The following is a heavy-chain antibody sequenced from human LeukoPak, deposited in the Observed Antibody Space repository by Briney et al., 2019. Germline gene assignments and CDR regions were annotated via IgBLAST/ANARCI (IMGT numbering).Heavy chain of an antibody. J-gene: IGHJ4*02. CDR2: LHANGDEK. V-gene: IGHV3-7*01. CDR3: ARGGYSFDY. Sequence: GGSLRLSCAASGFSLSGYWMSWVRQAPGKGLEWVARLHANGDEKNFVGSVEGRFTVSRDNAKNSLYLQMNSLRVEDTAVYYCARGGYSFDYLGQGTLVTVSS. CDR1: GFSLSGYW. D-gene: IGHD5-12*01.